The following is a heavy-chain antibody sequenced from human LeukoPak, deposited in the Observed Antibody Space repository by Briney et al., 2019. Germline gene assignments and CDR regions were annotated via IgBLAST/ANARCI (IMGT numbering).Heavy chain of an antibody. J-gene: IGHJ4*02. CDR3: ARSPCGGDCYADY. CDR1: GFTFSSYA. Sequence: PGGSLRLSCAASGFTFSSYAMHWVRQAPGKGLEWVAVISYDGSNKYYADPVKGRFTISRDNSKNTLYLQMNSLRAEDTAVYYCARSPCGGDCYADYWGQGTLVTVSS. D-gene: IGHD2-21*02. CDR2: ISYDGSNK. V-gene: IGHV3-30*01.